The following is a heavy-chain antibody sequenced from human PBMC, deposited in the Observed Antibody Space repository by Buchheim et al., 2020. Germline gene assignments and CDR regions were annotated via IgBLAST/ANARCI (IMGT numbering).Heavy chain of an antibody. D-gene: IGHD2-2*02. CDR3: AKDRGYCSSTSCYSDHYYGMDV. J-gene: IGHJ6*01. CDR2: ISWDGGST. CDR1: GFTFDDYA. Sequence: EMQLVESGGVVVQPGGSLRLSCAASGFTFDDYAMHWVRQAPGKGLEWVSLISWDGGSTYYADSVKGRFTISRDNSKNSLYLQMNSLRAEDTALYYCAKDRGYCSSTSCYSDHYYGMDVCEQGTT. V-gene: IGHV3-43D*04.